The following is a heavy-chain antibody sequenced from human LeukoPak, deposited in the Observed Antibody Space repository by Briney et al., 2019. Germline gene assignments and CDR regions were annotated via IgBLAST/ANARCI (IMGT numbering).Heavy chain of an antibody. CDR3: ARLPIVVITSGGY. CDR1: GFTFSSYW. J-gene: IGHJ4*02. Sequence: PGGSLRLSCAASGFTFSSYWMSWVRQAPGKGLEWVSAISGSGGSTYYADSVKGRFTISRDNSKNTLYLQMNSLRAEDTAVYYCARLPIVVITSGGYWGQGTLVTVSS. CDR2: ISGSGGST. V-gene: IGHV3-23*01. D-gene: IGHD3-22*01.